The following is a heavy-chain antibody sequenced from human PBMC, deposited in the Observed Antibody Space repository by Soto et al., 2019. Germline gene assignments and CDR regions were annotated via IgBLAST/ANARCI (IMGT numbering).Heavy chain of an antibody. J-gene: IGHJ6*02. CDR2: VYHSGST. D-gene: IGHD3-22*01. V-gene: IGHV4-30-2*01. CDR1: GGSISSGCYS. CDR3: GRVRYDSSYYYYYGMDV. Sequence: QLQLQESGSGLVKPSQTLSLTCAVSGGSISSGCYSWSCIRQPPGKGLEWIGYVYHSGSTYYKPSLNSRVTISVDRSKNQFSLKLSSVTAADTAVYYCGRVRYDSSYYYYYGMDVWGQGTTVTVSS.